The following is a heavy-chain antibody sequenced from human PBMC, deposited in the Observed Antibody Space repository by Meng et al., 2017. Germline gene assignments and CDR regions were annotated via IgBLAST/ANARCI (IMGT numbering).Heavy chain of an antibody. Sequence: QITWNVSGPTLVNPTQTLTLNCTFYGFSLSTGGVGVGWIRQPPGKALEWLALIYWDDDTRYSPSLKSRLSITKDTSKNQVFLTMTNMDPVDTATYYCAHRSSAWAFDSWGQGTLVTVSS. CDR3: AHRSSAWAFDS. D-gene: IGHD7-27*01. V-gene: IGHV2-5*02. CDR1: GFSLSTGGVG. J-gene: IGHJ4*02. CDR2: IYWDDDT.